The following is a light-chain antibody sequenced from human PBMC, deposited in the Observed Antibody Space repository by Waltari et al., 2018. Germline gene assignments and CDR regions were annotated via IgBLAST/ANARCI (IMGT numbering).Light chain of an antibody. V-gene: IGKV1-9*01. CDR2: SAS. CDR1: QGISSY. J-gene: IGKJ1*01. Sequence: DIQLTQSPSFLSASVEDSVTITCRASQGISSYLAWYQQKPGRAPKLLIYSASTLKSGVPSRFSGSGSGTDLTLTISSLQPEDFATYYCQQLNAYPLTFGQGTKVEIK. CDR3: QQLNAYPLT.